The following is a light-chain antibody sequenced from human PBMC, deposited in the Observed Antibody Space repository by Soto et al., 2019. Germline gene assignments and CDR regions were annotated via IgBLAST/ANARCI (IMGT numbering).Light chain of an antibody. J-gene: IGKJ4*01. CDR3: KQRSNWLT. CDR1: QSVSSY. V-gene: IGKV3-11*01. CDR2: DAS. Sequence: EIVLTQSPATLSLSPGERATLSCRASQSVSSYLAWYQQKPGQAPRLLIYDASNRATGIPARFSGSGSGTDFTLAISRLGPEDFVVYYCKQRSNWLTFGGGTKVEIK.